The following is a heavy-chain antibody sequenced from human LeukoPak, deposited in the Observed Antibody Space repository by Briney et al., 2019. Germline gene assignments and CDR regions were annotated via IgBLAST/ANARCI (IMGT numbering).Heavy chain of an antibody. D-gene: IGHD3-22*01. Sequence: GGSPRLSCAASGLTFYRYAMSWVRQAAGKGLKWVSSISGNGGSIYYADSVKGRFTISRDNSKNTVYLQMNSLRAEDTALYFCAKAPYYYDTSGYFFRNFDYWGQGTQVTVSS. J-gene: IGHJ4*02. CDR2: ISGNGGSI. CDR3: AKAPYYYDTSGYFFRNFDY. V-gene: IGHV3-23*01. CDR1: GLTFYRYA.